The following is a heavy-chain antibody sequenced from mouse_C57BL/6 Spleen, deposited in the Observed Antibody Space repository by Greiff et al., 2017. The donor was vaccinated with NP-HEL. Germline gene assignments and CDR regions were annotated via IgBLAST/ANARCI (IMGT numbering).Heavy chain of an antibody. CDR1: GYTFTSYW. CDR2: INPSSGYT. J-gene: IGHJ4*01. D-gene: IGHD1-1*01. Sequence: VQLQQSGAELAKPGASVKLSCKASGYTFTSYWMHWVKQRPGQGLEWIGYINPSSGYTKYNQKFKDKATLTADKSSSTAYMQLSSLKYEDSAVYYCTRAGTVLLRDGAMDYWGQGTSVTVSS. V-gene: IGHV1-7*01. CDR3: TRAGTVLLRDGAMDY.